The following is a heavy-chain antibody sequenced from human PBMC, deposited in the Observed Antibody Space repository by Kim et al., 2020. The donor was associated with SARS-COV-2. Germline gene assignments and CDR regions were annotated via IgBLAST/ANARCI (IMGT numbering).Heavy chain of an antibody. CDR1: GFTFSSYA. Sequence: GGSLRLSCAASGFTFSSYAMHWVRQAPGKGLEWVAVISYDGSNKYYADSVKGRFTISRDNSKNTLYLQMNILRAEDTAVYYCARQRPELPPDYWGQGTLV. CDR3: ARQRPELPPDY. D-gene: IGHD1-7*01. J-gene: IGHJ4*02. CDR2: ISYDGSNK. V-gene: IGHV3-30-3*01.